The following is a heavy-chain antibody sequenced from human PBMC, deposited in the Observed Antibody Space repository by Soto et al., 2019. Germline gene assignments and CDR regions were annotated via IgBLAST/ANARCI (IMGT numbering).Heavy chain of an antibody. Sequence: EVQFLESGGNLVQPGGSLRLACAASGVTFRNYAMSWVRQAPGKGLEWVSSISGGGDSTYYADSVKGRFTISRDNSKNTLYLQMNSLRAEDTAVYYCAGRDCRWLPYCSDYWGQGTLVTVSS. CDR1: GVTFRNYA. J-gene: IGHJ4*02. V-gene: IGHV3-23*01. CDR3: AGRDCRWLPYCSDY. D-gene: IGHD3-22*01. CDR2: ISGGGDST.